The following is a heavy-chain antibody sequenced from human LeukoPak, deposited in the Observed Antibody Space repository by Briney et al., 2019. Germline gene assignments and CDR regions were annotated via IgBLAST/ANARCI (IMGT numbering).Heavy chain of an antibody. Sequence: GGSLRLSCAASGFTFNSYAMHWVRQAPGKGLEWVAVISYDGSNKYYADSVKGRFTISRDNSKNTLYLQMNSLRAEDTAVYYCARDGYYYDSSGYPGSIDYWGQGTLVTVSS. D-gene: IGHD3-22*01. J-gene: IGHJ4*02. CDR1: GFTFNSYA. V-gene: IGHV3-30-3*01. CDR3: ARDGYYYDSSGYPGSIDY. CDR2: ISYDGSNK.